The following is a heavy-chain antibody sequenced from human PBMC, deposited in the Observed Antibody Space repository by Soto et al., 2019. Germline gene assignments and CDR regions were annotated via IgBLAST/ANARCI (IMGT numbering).Heavy chain of an antibody. D-gene: IGHD2-15*01. V-gene: IGHV1-18*01. J-gene: IGHJ4*02. CDR2: ISANNGNT. Sequence: ASVKVSCKASGYNFNSYGISWVRQAPGQGLERMGWISANNGNTKYAQKVQGRVTMTTDTSTSIAYMELRSLRSDDTAVYYCARDHRYCSGGSCYVVDYWGQGTLVTVSP. CDR1: GYNFNSYG. CDR3: ARDHRYCSGGSCYVVDY.